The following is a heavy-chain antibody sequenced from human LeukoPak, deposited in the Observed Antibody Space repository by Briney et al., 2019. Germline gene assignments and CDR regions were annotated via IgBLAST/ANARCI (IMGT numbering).Heavy chain of an antibody. J-gene: IGHJ4*02. Sequence: GGSLRLSCAASGLTVSRNYMNWVRQAPGMGLEWVAVIYSGGSTYYADSVKDRFTISRDNSKNTLYLQMNSLRAEDTAVYFCARDVGGGDTFDYWGQGTLVTVSS. D-gene: IGHD2-21*02. CDR2: IYSGGST. CDR3: ARDVGGGDTFDY. CDR1: GLTVSRNY. V-gene: IGHV3-66*01.